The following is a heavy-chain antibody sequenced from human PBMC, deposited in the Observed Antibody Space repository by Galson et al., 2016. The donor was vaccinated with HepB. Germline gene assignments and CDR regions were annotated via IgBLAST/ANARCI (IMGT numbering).Heavy chain of an antibody. V-gene: IGHV3-7*01. Sequence: CIRQAPGKGLEWVAIIKHDGSAEHYVDSVKGRFSISRDNAKNSVYLQVNSLRAEDTGLYFCVRDFDEYDSSGYDDWFEPWGQGTLVTVSS. J-gene: IGHJ5*02. CDR3: VRDFDEYDSSGYDDWFEP. D-gene: IGHD3-22*01. CDR2: IKHDGSAE.